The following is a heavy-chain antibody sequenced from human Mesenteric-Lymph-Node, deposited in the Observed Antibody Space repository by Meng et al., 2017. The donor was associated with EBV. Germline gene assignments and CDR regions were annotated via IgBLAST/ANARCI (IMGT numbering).Heavy chain of an antibody. CDR1: GVSVRSTSYY. D-gene: IGHD5-12*01. CDR2: MYYSGSA. CDR3: ARDEIVGTTTGWFDP. Sequence: QVQLQESGPGLVKPSETLSLTCTVSGVSVRSTSYYWSWIRQPPGKGPEWIGYMYYSGSANYNPSLKSRVTISVDTSKNQFSLKMSSVTAADTAVYYCARDEIVGTTTGWFDPWGQGTLVTVSS. J-gene: IGHJ5*02. V-gene: IGHV4-61*01.